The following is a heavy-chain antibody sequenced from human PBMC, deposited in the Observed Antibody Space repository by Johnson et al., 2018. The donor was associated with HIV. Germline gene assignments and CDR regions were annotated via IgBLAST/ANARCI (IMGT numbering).Heavy chain of an antibody. Sequence: QVQLVESGGGVVQPGRSLRLSCAASGFTFSSYGMHWVRQAPGKGLEWVAVIWYDGSNKYYADSVKGRFTISRDNSKNTLYLQMNSLRAEDTAVYYCARALLIAARPVGAFDIWGQGTMVTVSS. J-gene: IGHJ3*02. D-gene: IGHD6-6*01. CDR3: ARALLIAARPVGAFDI. CDR2: IWYDGSNK. V-gene: IGHV3-33*01. CDR1: GFTFSSYG.